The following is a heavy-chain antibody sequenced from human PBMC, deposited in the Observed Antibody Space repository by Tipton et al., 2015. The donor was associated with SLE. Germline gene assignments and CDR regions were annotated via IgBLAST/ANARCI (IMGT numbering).Heavy chain of an antibody. J-gene: IGHJ4*02. D-gene: IGHD3-16*02. CDR2: ISSNGGST. CDR1: GFTFSSYA. CDR3: VKAAKSRYDYVWGSYRD. V-gene: IGHV3-64D*09. Sequence: QLVQSGGGLVQPGGSLRLSCSASGFTFSSYAMHWVRQAPGKGLEYVSAISSNGGSTYYADSVKGRFTISRDNSKNTLYLQMSSLRAEDTAVYYCVKAAKSRYDYVWGSYRDWGQGTLVTVSS.